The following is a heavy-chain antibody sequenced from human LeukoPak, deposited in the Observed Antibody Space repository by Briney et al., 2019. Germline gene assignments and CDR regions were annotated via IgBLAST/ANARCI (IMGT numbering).Heavy chain of an antibody. V-gene: IGHV1-2*02. CDR1: GYTFTGYY. CDR3: ARGSGSAVYYPLDN. J-gene: IGHJ4*02. D-gene: IGHD3-10*01. Sequence: ASVKVSCKASGYTFTGYYMYWVRQAPGQGLEWMGWINPNSGGTHYAQKFQGRVTMARDTSISTAYMELSRLRSDDTAVYYCARGSGSAVYYPLDNWGQGTLVTVSS. CDR2: INPNSGGT.